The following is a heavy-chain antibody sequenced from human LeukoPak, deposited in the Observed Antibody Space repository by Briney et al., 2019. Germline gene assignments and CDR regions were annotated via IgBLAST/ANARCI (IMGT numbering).Heavy chain of an antibody. CDR1: GYTFTGYY. V-gene: IGHV1-2*02. J-gene: IGHJ5*02. Sequence: ASVKVSCKASGYTFTGYYMHWVRQAPGQGLEWMGWINPNGGGTNYAQKFQGRVTMTRDTSISTAYMELSRLRSDDTAVYYCARDFRAAMVSDWFDPWGQGTLVTVSS. D-gene: IGHD5-18*01. CDR3: ARDFRAAMVSDWFDP. CDR2: INPNGGGT.